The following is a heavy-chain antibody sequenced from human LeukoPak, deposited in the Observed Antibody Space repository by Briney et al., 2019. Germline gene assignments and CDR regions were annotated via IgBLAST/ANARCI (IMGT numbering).Heavy chain of an antibody. CDR2: ISYDGSNK. Sequence: GGSLRLSCVASGFPFSSYWMTWVRQAPGKGLEWVAVISYDGSNKFYADSVKGRFTISRDNSKNTLYLQMNSLRAEDTAVYYCAKDGYNYYDSSGYNHSPYYFDYWGQGTLVTVSS. V-gene: IGHV3-30*18. J-gene: IGHJ4*02. CDR3: AKDGYNYYDSSGYNHSPYYFDY. D-gene: IGHD3-22*01. CDR1: GFPFSSYW.